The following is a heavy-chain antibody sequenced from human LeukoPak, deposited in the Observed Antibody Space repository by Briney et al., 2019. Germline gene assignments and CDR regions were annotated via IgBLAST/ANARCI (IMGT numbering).Heavy chain of an antibody. Sequence: SETLSLTCTVSGGSISSYYWSWIRQPPGKGLEWIGYIYYSGSTNYSPSLKNRVTISIDTSENQFSLKLSSVTAADTALYYCARVTKSSGYYLDVWGKGTTVTMSS. J-gene: IGHJ6*03. CDR2: IYYSGST. D-gene: IGHD3-22*01. CDR1: GGSISSYY. CDR3: ARVTKSSGYYLDV. V-gene: IGHV4-59*01.